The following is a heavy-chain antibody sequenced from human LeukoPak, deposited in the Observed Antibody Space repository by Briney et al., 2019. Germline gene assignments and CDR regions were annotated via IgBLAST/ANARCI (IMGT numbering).Heavy chain of an antibody. CDR3: ASIGGSPYYYYYGMDV. D-gene: IGHD1-14*01. Sequence: SETLSLTCTVSGGSISSYYWTWIRQPPGKGLEWIGYIYYSGSTNYNPSLKRRVTISVDMSKNQFSLKLNSVTAADTAMYYCASIGGSPYYYYYGMDVWGQGTTVTVSS. CDR1: GGSISSYY. V-gene: IGHV4-59*01. J-gene: IGHJ6*02. CDR2: IYYSGST.